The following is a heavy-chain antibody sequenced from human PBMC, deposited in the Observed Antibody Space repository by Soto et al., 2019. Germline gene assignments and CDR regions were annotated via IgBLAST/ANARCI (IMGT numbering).Heavy chain of an antibody. D-gene: IGHD3-9*01. Sequence: EVQLLESGGGLVQPGGSLRLSCAGSGFTFSSYAMTWVRQAPGKGLEWVSSISGSGDTTYYADSVRGRFIISTDNSKNTLCLQMNSLRAEDTAVYYCAVILAGYYSHFDYWGQGTLVTVSS. CDR3: AVILAGYYSHFDY. J-gene: IGHJ4*02. V-gene: IGHV3-23*01. CDR2: ISGSGDTT. CDR1: GFTFSSYA.